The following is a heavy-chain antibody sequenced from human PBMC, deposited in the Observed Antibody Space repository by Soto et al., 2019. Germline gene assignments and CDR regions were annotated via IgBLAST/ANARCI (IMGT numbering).Heavy chain of an antibody. CDR3: AREGVMATTHTQFDY. J-gene: IGHJ4*02. D-gene: IGHD2-21*01. CDR2: ISSSSSYI. V-gene: IGHV3-21*01. CDR1: GFTFSSYS. Sequence: PGGSLRLSCAASGFTFSSYSMNWVRQAPGKGLEWVSSISSSSSYIYYADSVKGRFTISRDNAKNSLYLQMNSLRAEDTAVYYCAREGVMATTHTQFDYWGQGILVTVSS.